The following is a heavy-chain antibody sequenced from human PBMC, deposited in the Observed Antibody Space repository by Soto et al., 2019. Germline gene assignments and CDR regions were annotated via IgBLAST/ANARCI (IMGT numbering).Heavy chain of an antibody. CDR1: GYTFTSYG. Sequence: GASVKVSCKASGYTFTSYGISWVRQAPGQRLEWMGWISAYNGNTNYAQKLQGRVTMTTDTSTSTAYMELRSLRSDDTAVYYCARITGCSSTSCYPWFDPWGQGTLVTVSS. D-gene: IGHD2-2*01. V-gene: IGHV1-18*01. J-gene: IGHJ5*02. CDR2: ISAYNGNT. CDR3: ARITGCSSTSCYPWFDP.